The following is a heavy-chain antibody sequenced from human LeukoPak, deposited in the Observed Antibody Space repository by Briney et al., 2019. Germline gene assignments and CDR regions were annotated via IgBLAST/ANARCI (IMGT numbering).Heavy chain of an antibody. Sequence: GGSLRLSCAASGFSFSTYWMAWVRQAPGRGLEWVANMKGAGSDKYYLESVTGRFTISRDNAKNSLYLQMNSLGAEDTGVCYCASYRVSHGMDVWGQGTTVTVSS. J-gene: IGHJ6*02. CDR1: GFSFSTYW. CDR3: ASYRVSHGMDV. CDR2: MKGAGSDK. D-gene: IGHD5/OR15-5a*01. V-gene: IGHV3-7*01.